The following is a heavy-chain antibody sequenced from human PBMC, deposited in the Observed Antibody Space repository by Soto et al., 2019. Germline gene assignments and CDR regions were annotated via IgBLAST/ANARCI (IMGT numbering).Heavy chain of an antibody. Sequence: ASVKVSCKASGYTFTGYYMHWVRQAPGQGLEWMGWINPNSGGTNYAQKFQGRVTMTRDTSISTAYMELSRLGSDDTAVYYCARDQPYYYDSSGYGIRGWFDYWGQGTLVTVSS. D-gene: IGHD3-22*01. CDR2: INPNSGGT. CDR3: ARDQPYYYDSSGYGIRGWFDY. V-gene: IGHV1-2*02. CDR1: GYTFTGYY. J-gene: IGHJ4*02.